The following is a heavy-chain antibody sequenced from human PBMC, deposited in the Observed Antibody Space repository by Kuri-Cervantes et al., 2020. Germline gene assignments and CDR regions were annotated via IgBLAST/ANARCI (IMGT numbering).Heavy chain of an antibody. Sequence: GESLKISCEASGFSLRTYSMNWVRQVPGKGLEWVSSISSSSTYIDYADSVKGRLTISRDNAKNSLYLQMNSLRAEDTAVYYCARMGGSGSPRFDPWGQGTLVTDSS. J-gene: IGHJ5*02. CDR2: ISSSSTYI. CDR1: GFSLRTYS. D-gene: IGHD3-10*01. V-gene: IGHV3-21*06. CDR3: ARMGGSGSPRFDP.